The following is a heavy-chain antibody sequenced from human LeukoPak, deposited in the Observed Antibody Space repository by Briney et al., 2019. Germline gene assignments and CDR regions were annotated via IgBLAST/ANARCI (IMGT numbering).Heavy chain of an antibody. CDR1: GFTVRNNY. CDR3: TRVFAYSYGDFDN. CDR2: IYSGGGT. D-gene: IGHD5-18*01. V-gene: IGHV3-66*01. J-gene: IGHJ4*02. Sequence: PGGSLRLSCEASGFTVRNNYMTWVRQAPGKGLEWVSVIYSGGGTYYADSVKDRFTISRDNSKNTLCLQMNSLRVEDSAVYYCTRVFAYSYGDFDNWGQGTLVAVSS.